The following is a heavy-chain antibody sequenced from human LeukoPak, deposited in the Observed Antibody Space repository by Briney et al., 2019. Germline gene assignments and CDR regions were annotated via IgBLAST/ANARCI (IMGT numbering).Heavy chain of an antibody. J-gene: IGHJ4*02. D-gene: IGHD5-18*01. Sequence: SETLSLTCAVYGGSFSGYYWSWIRQPPGKGLEWIGEINHSGSTNYNPSLKSRVTISVDTSKNQFSLKLSSVTAADTAVYYCARHGEGYSYGYFDYWGQGTLVTVSS. CDR3: ARHGEGYSYGYFDY. CDR1: GGSFSGYY. CDR2: INHSGST. V-gene: IGHV4-34*01.